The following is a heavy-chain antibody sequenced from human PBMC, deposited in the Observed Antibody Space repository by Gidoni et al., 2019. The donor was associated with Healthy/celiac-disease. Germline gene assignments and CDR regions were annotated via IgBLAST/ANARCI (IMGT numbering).Heavy chain of an antibody. CDR2: IIPIFGTA. V-gene: IGHV1-69*01. Sequence: QVQLVQSGAEVRKPASSVKVSCKASGGTFRSYAIRWLRQAPGQGLEWMGGIIPIFGTANYAQKFQGRVTITADESTSTAYMELSSLRSEDTAVYYCARDLESGSGSYYVFSHWYFDLWGRGTLVTVSS. D-gene: IGHD1-26*01. CDR3: ARDLESGSGSYYVFSHWYFDL. J-gene: IGHJ2*01. CDR1: GGTFRSYA.